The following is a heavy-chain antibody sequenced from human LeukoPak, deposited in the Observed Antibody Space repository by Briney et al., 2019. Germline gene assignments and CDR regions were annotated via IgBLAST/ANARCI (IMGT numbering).Heavy chain of an antibody. CDR2: IKPDGSEK. CDR1: GFTFSDYW. Sequence: GGSLRLSCAASGFTFSDYWMTWVRQAPGKGLEWVANIKPDGSEKYYVDSVRGRFTISRDNAKNSLYLQMNSLRVEDTAVYYCAILPGYSSGWYEVNYWGQGTLVTVSS. CDR3: AILPGYSSGWYEVNY. V-gene: IGHV3-7*03. J-gene: IGHJ4*02. D-gene: IGHD6-13*01.